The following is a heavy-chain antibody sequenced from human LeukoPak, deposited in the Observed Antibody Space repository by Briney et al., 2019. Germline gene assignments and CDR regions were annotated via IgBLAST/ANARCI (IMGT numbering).Heavy chain of an antibody. J-gene: IGHJ4*02. Sequence: GESLKISCKGSGYSFSTYWIGWVRQMPGKGLEWMGIIYPGNSDTRNSPSFQGQVTISVDKSINTAYLQWSSLKASDTAMYYCARFHGSGTSSYFDSWGRGTPVTVSS. V-gene: IGHV5-51*01. CDR3: ARFHGSGTSSYFDS. CDR1: GYSFSTYW. CDR2: IYPGNSDT. D-gene: IGHD3-10*01.